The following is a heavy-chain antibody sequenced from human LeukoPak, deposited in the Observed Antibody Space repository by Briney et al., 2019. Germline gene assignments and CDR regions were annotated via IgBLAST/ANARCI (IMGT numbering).Heavy chain of an antibody. CDR3: AKLGVRECSTGYCYYFDY. CDR1: GFTFSNYA. V-gene: IGHV3-23*01. Sequence: PGGSLRLSCEASGFTFSNYAMAWARQAPGKGLESVSIITGSGGRTYYADSVKGRFTVSRDDSKKMLYLQMNSLRVEDTAIHYCAKLGVRECSTGYCYYFDYWGQGALVTVSS. D-gene: IGHD3-22*01. CDR2: ITGSGGRT. J-gene: IGHJ4*02.